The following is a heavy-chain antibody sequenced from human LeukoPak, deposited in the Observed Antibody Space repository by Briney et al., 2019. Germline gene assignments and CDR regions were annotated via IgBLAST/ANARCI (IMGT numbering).Heavy chain of an antibody. CDR1: GFTFGNYA. CDR3: ALGSYFDY. V-gene: IGHV3-7*01. D-gene: IGHD1-26*01. J-gene: IGHJ4*02. CDR2: IKQDGSEK. Sequence: GGSLRLSCEASGFTFGNYAMNWVRQAPGKGLEWVANIKQDGSEKHYVDSVKGRFTISRDNSKNSLYLQMNILRVEDTAVYYCALGSYFDYWGQGTLVTVSS.